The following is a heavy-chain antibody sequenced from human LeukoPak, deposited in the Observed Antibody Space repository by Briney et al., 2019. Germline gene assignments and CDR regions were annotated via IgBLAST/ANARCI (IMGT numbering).Heavy chain of an antibody. Sequence: PSQTLSLTCAVSGGSISSSNWWSWVRQPPGKGLEWIGEIYHSGSTNYNPSLKSRVTISVDKSKNQFSLKLSSVTAAGTAVYYCAGEREVLGAFDIWGQGTMVTVSS. D-gene: IGHD1-1*01. CDR2: IYHSGST. CDR3: AGEREVLGAFDI. CDR1: GGSISSSNW. J-gene: IGHJ3*02. V-gene: IGHV4-4*02.